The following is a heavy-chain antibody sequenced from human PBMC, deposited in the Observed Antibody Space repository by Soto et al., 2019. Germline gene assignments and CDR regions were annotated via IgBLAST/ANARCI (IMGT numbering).Heavy chain of an antibody. CDR2: ISQSGAT. D-gene: IGHD3-22*01. V-gene: IGHV4-34*01. CDR3: ARGRTDVSMMVVVFIAESQYFEY. CDR1: GGSFGDYK. Sequence: SETLSLTCAVHGGSFGDYKWSWIRQPPGRGLEWIGEISQSGATNYNPSFKSRVTISRDTSKNQFSLRLGSVTAADTAVYFCARGRTDVSMMVVVFIAESQYFEYWGQGTQVTVSS. J-gene: IGHJ4*02.